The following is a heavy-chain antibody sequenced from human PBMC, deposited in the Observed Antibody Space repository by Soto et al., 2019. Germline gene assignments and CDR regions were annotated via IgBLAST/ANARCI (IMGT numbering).Heavy chain of an antibody. CDR2: IYYSGST. J-gene: IGHJ4*02. V-gene: IGHV4-31*03. Sequence: SETLSLTCTVSGGSISSGGYYWSWIRQHPGKGLEWIGYIYYSGSTYYNPSLKSRVTISVDTSKNQFSLKLSSVTAADTAVYYCARIDISGHAYFIDYWGQGTLVTVSS. D-gene: IGHD5-12*01. CDR3: ARIDISGHAYFIDY. CDR1: GGSISSGGYY.